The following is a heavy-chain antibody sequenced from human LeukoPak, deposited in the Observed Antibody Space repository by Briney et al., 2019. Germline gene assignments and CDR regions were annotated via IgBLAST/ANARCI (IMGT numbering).Heavy chain of an antibody. CDR3: AKAVGGSSSWRFDY. CDR1: GFTFSSYA. V-gene: IGHV3-23*01. J-gene: IGHJ4*02. Sequence: GGSLRLSCAASGFTFSSYAMSWVRQAPGKGLEWVSAISGSGGSTYYADSVRGRITISRDNSKDTLYLQLDSLRAEDTAVYYCAKAVGGSSSWRFDYWGQGILVTVSS. D-gene: IGHD6-13*01. CDR2: ISGSGGST.